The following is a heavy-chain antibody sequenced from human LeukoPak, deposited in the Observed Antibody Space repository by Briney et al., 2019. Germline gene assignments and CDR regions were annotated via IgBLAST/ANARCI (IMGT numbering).Heavy chain of an antibody. Sequence: GGSLRLSCVASGFTFSSYEMNWVRQAPGKGLEWVSYISSSGSTIYYADSVKGRFTISRDNAKNSLYLQMNSLRAEDTAVYYCARDGGGITMIVVVTPVPTYFDYWGQGTLVTVSS. CDR2: ISSSGSTI. V-gene: IGHV3-48*03. J-gene: IGHJ4*02. CDR3: ARDGGGITMIVVVTPVPTYFDY. D-gene: IGHD3-22*01. CDR1: GFTFSSYE.